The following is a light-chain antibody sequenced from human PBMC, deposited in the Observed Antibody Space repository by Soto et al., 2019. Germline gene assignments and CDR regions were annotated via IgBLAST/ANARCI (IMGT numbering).Light chain of an antibody. V-gene: IGLV2-14*01. J-gene: IGLJ1*01. CDR3: CSYTRTCNHYF. CDR2: EVR. CDR1: SSDIGGYDY. Sequence: QSALTQPASVSGSRGQSITISCTGTSSDIGGYDYVSWYQQRPGKAPKLMIYEVRYRPSGVSNRFSGSKSGNTASLTISGLQAEDEADYYFCSYTRTCNHYFFGSVTKVTVL.